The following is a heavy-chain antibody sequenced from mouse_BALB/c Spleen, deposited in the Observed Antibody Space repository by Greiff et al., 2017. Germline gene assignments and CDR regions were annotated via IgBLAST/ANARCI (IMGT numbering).Heavy chain of an antibody. J-gene: IGHJ2*01. Sequence: EVKVEESGGGLVQPGGSLKLSCAASGFTFSSYTMSWVRQTPEKRLEWVAYISNGGGSTYYPDTVKGRFTISRDNAKNPLYLQMSSLKSEDTAMYYCARHELQLPYFDYWGQGTTLTVSS. CDR2: ISNGGGST. CDR1: GFTFSSYT. CDR3: ARHELQLPYFDY. D-gene: IGHD1-2*01. V-gene: IGHV5-12-2*01.